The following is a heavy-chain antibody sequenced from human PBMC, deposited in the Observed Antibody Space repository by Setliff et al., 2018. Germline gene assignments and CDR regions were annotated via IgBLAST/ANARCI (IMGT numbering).Heavy chain of an antibody. CDR3: AKDGVGYSSTWPKRDYFDS. CDR1: GFTFSGYS. CDR2: ISGGGDST. J-gene: IGHJ4*02. Sequence: QPGGSLRLSCAASGFTFSGYSMNWVRQTPGKGLEWVSTISGGGDSTYYADSVMGRVTISRDNSKNSLFLQMNSLRVDDTAIYYCAKDGVGYSSTWPKRDYFDSWGQGALVTVSS. D-gene: IGHD6-13*01. V-gene: IGHV3-23*01.